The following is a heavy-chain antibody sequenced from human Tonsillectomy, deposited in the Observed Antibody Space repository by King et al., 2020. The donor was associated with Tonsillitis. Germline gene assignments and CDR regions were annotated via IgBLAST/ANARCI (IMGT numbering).Heavy chain of an antibody. CDR3: ARSGIAAADWYFDL. CDR2: VYYTGRT. D-gene: IGHD6-13*01. V-gene: IGHV4-59*08. J-gene: IGHJ2*01. Sequence: VQLQESGPGLVKPSETLSLTCTVSGGSISSSYWSWVRQPPGQGLEWIGYVYYTGRTYYNPSLNSRVTISVDTSKNHFSLRLSSVTAADPAVYYCARSGIAAADWYFDLWGRGTLVTVSS. CDR1: GGSISSSY.